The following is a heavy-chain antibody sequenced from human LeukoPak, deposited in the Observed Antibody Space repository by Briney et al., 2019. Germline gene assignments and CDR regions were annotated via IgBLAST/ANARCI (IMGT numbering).Heavy chain of an antibody. CDR1: RYTFSGYY. CDR2: INPNGGGT. J-gene: IGHJ4*02. CDR3: ARGGYGGGNSGVIDS. Sequence: ASVKVSCKPCRYTFSGYYIHWVRQAPGQGLEWMGWINPNGGGTIYAQRFQGRVTLTRDTSISAAYMELSGLRSDDNGVYYCARGGYGGGNSGVIDSWGQGTLVTVS. D-gene: IGHD4-23*01. V-gene: IGHV1-2*02.